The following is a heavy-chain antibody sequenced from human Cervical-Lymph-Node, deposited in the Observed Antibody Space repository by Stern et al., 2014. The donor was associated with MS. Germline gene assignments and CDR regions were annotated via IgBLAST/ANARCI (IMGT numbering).Heavy chain of an antibody. Sequence: MQLVESGPGLVKPSETLSLTCTVSGGSISSYYWSWIRQPPGKGLEWIGYIYYSGSTNYNPSLKSRVTISVDTSKNQFSLKLSSVTAADTAVYYCARVFGSGWDRYYYYYGMDVWGQGTTVTVSS. CDR1: GGSISSYY. D-gene: IGHD6-19*01. V-gene: IGHV4-59*01. CDR2: IYYSGST. CDR3: ARVFGSGWDRYYYYYGMDV. J-gene: IGHJ6*02.